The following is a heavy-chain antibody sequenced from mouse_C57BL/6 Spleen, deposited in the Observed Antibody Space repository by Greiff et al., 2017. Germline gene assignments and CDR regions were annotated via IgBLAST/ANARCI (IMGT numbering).Heavy chain of an antibody. Sequence: QVQLQQSGAELARPGASVKLSCKASGYTFTSYGISWVKQRTGQGLEWIGGIYPRSGNTYYNEKFKGKATLTADKSSSTAYMELRSLTSEDSAVYFCARWGDYDENWYFDVWGTGTTVTVSS. CDR2: IYPRSGNT. D-gene: IGHD2-4*01. CDR3: ARWGDYDENWYFDV. V-gene: IGHV1-81*01. CDR1: GYTFTSYG. J-gene: IGHJ1*03.